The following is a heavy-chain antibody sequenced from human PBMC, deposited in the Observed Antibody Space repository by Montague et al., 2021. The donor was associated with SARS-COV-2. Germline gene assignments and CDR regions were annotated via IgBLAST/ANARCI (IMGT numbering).Heavy chain of an antibody. CDR2: IYYSGST. Sequence: SETLSLTCIVSGGSVSSGSYYWSWIRQPPGKGLEWIGYIYYSGSTKYXXXLESRVTISVDTSKNQFSLKLSSVTAADTAVYYCARDPWRITIFGVVTRYGMDVWGQGTTVTVSS. V-gene: IGHV4-61*01. CDR1: GGSVSSGSYY. CDR3: ARDPWRITIFGVVTRYGMDV. J-gene: IGHJ6*02. D-gene: IGHD3-3*01.